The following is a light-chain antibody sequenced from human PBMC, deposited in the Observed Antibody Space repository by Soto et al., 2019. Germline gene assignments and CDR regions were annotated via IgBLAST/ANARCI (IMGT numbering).Light chain of an antibody. CDR1: SFNIGANYD. V-gene: IGLV1-40*01. Sequence: QSVLTQPPSVSGAPGQGVTISCTGSSFNIGANYDVHWYQHLPGTGPKLIIYANSFRPSGVPDRVSASKSGSSASLAITGLQAEDEADYYCQSYDARLSAYVFGTGTKLTVL. CDR2: ANS. J-gene: IGLJ1*01. CDR3: QSYDARLSAYV.